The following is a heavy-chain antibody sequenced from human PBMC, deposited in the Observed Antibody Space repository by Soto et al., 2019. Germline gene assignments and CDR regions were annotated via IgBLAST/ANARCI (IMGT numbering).Heavy chain of an antibody. CDR1: GFTFSSYG. J-gene: IGHJ6*02. D-gene: IGHD4-4*01. CDR3: AKDGYSNYDYYYYGMDV. V-gene: IGHV3-30*18. Sequence: ESGGGVVQPGRSLRLSCAASGFTFSSYGMHWVRQAPGKGLEWVAVISYDGSNKYYADSVKGRFTISRDNSKNTLYLQMNSLRAEDTAVYYCAKDGYSNYDYYYYGMDVWGQGTTVTVSS. CDR2: ISYDGSNK.